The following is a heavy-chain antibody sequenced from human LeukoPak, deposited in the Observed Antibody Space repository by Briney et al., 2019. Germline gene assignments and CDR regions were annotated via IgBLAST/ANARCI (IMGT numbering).Heavy chain of an antibody. CDR1: GYTFTRYD. D-gene: IGHD3-16*01. V-gene: IGHV1-8*01. Sequence: ASVNVSCKASGYTFTRYDINWVRQATGQGLEWMGWMNPNSGNTGYAQKFQGRVTMTRNTSISTAYMELSSLRSEDTAVYYCARVAGFGFYYFDYWGQGTLVTVSS. J-gene: IGHJ4*02. CDR3: ARVAGFGFYYFDY. CDR2: MNPNSGNT.